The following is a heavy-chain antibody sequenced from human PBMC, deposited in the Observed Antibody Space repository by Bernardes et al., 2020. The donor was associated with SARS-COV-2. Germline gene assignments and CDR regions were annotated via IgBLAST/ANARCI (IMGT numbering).Heavy chain of an antibody. J-gene: IGHJ6*01. V-gene: IGHV3-21*06. CDR3: ASFDSGLLERYSGVGV. CDR2: IGDRGIHI. CDR1: GFMLTDAR. Sequence: WGSLRLSFASSGFMLTDARVDWGRKAPGMGLEWVAYIGDRGIHIYYSDSVQGRFVVSRDSATNSLYRDLGSLKVEDTSVYYCASFDSGLLERYSGVGVWGQGTTLNVSA. D-gene: IGHD3-3*01.